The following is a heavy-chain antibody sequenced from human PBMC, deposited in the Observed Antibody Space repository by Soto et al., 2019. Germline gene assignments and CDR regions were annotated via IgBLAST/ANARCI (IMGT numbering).Heavy chain of an antibody. CDR3: VRDLSEYNWFDL. V-gene: IGHV3-21*01. Sequence: NLGGSLRLSCAASGFYFVSYTMNWVRQAPGKGLEWVSSISGDRSYIYYADSVKGRFTISRDNAKNSLFLQMNSLRVEDTAVYYCVRDLSEYNWFDLSGPGTTVTVSS. J-gene: IGHJ5*01. CDR1: GFYFVSYT. CDR2: ISGDRSYI.